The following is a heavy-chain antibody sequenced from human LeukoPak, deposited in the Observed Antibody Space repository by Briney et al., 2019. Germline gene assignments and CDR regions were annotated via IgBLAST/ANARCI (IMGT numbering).Heavy chain of an antibody. J-gene: IGHJ3*02. Sequence: KPSETLSLTCTVSGGSISSTDYFWGWIPQPPGKGLEWIGNFYYTGSTSYNPSLKSGVTISVDTSKEQFSLKLTSVTAADTAVYYCARYLNYAFDIWGEGTMVSVSS. D-gene: IGHD1-7*01. CDR2: FYYTGST. CDR1: GGSISSTDYF. CDR3: ARYLNYAFDI. V-gene: IGHV4-39*01.